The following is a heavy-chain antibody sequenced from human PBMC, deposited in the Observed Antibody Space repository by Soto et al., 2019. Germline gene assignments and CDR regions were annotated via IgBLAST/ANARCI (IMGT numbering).Heavy chain of an antibody. CDR3: AKDRAVRGVTHKDY. CDR2: ISGSGDST. V-gene: IGHV3-23*01. D-gene: IGHD3-10*01. J-gene: IGHJ4*02. Sequence: EVQLLESGGGLVQPGGSLRLSCAASGFTFSSYAMTWVRQAPGKGLEWVSTISGSGDSTYYADSVKGRFTISRDNSKNTLYLQMNSLRAEDTAVYYCAKDRAVRGVTHKDYWGQGTLVTVSS. CDR1: GFTFSSYA.